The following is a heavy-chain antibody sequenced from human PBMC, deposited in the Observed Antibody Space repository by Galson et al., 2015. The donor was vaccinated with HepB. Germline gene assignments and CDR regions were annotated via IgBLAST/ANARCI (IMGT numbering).Heavy chain of an antibody. V-gene: IGHV3-30*18. J-gene: IGHJ4*02. D-gene: IGHD5-18*01. CDR2: ISDDGNNK. CDR1: GFTFSRFG. Sequence: SLRLSCATSGFTFSRFGMHWVRQGPGKGPEWVALISDDGNNKYYADSVKGRFIISRDNFKKTLCLQMNSLRPEDTAMYYCAKAPAWLQLEIDHWGQGTLVTVSS. CDR3: AKAPAWLQLEIDH.